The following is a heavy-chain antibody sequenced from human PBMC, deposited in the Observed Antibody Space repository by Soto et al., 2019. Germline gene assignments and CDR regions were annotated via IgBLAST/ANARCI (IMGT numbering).Heavy chain of an antibody. CDR2: IYSGGST. CDR1: GFTVSSNY. CDR3: ARDISGYSYGYGY. V-gene: IGHV3-66*01. Sequence: GGSLRLSCAASGFTVSSNYMSWVRQAPGEGLEWVSVIYSGGSTYYADSVKGRFTISRDNSKNTLYLQMNSLRAEDTAVYYCARDISGYSYGYGYWGQGTLVTVSS. J-gene: IGHJ4*02. D-gene: IGHD5-18*01.